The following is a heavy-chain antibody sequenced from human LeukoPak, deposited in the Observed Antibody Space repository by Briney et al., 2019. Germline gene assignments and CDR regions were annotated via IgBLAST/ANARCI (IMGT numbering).Heavy chain of an antibody. Sequence: GGSLRLSCVASGCTFSGYSMNWVRQAPGKGLEWVSTITTSDGNTYYADFVKGRFTFSRDNSKNTLFLQMSSLRAEATAEYYCANDGGPWVSAPSGAPWGPGALVTVSP. CDR3: ANDGGPWVSAPSGAP. V-gene: IGHV3-23*01. D-gene: IGHD3-10*01. CDR2: ITTSDGNT. J-gene: IGHJ5*02. CDR1: GCTFSGYS.